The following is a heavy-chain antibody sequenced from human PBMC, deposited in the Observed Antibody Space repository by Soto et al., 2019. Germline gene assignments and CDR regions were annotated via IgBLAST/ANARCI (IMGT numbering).Heavy chain of an antibody. Sequence: AASVKVSCKASGGTFSSYAISWVRQAPGQGLEWMGGIIPIFGTANYAQKFQGRVTITADKSTSTAYMELSSLRSEDTAVYYCARGPKSGWYYFGYWGQGTLVTVSS. J-gene: IGHJ4*02. CDR3: ARGPKSGWYYFGY. D-gene: IGHD6-19*01. V-gene: IGHV1-69*06. CDR1: GGTFSSYA. CDR2: IIPIFGTA.